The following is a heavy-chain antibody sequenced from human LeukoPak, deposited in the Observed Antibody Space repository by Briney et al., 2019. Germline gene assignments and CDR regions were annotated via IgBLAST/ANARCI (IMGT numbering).Heavy chain of an antibody. CDR1: GFTVSSNY. CDR3: ARSWGTMVRGVAGAFDI. CDR2: IYSGGST. J-gene: IGHJ3*02. D-gene: IGHD3-10*01. V-gene: IGHV3-66*01. Sequence: GGSLRLSCAASGFTVSSNYMSWVRQAPGKGLEWVSVIYSGGSTYYADSVKGRFTISRDNSKNTLYLQMNSLRAEDTAVYYCARSWGTMVRGVAGAFDIWGQGTMVTVSS.